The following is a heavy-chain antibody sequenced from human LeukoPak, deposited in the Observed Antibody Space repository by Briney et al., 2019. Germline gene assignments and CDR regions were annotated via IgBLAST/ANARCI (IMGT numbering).Heavy chain of an antibody. J-gene: IGHJ4*02. D-gene: IGHD1-7*01. V-gene: IGHV3-74*01. Sequence: GGSLRLSCAASVFTFRSYCMHWVRQAPGKGLVGVSRLNSDGSSTSYEDSVKGRFTISRDNDEPTLHLQMNNLSAEDTAVYYCARASNRNSINFDYWGQGALVTVSS. CDR2: LNSDGSST. CDR3: ARASNRNSINFDY. CDR1: VFTFRSYC.